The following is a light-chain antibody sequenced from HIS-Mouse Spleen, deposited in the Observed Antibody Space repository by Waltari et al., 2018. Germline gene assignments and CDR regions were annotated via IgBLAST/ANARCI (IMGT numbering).Light chain of an antibody. J-gene: IGKJ2*02. V-gene: IGKV3-15*01. CDR2: GAS. Sequence: EIVMTQSLATLSVSPGERANLSCRASQSVSSNLAWYQQKPGQAPRLLIYGASTRATGIPARFSGSGSGTEFTLTISSMQSEDFAVYYCQQYNNWPPCTFGQGTKVEIK. CDR1: QSVSSN. CDR3: QQYNNWPPCT.